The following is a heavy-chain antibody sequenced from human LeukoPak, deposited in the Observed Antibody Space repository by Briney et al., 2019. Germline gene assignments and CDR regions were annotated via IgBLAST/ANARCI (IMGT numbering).Heavy chain of an antibody. J-gene: IGHJ6*02. CDR1: GGTFSSYA. V-gene: IGHV1-69*13. CDR2: IIPIFGTA. D-gene: IGHD2-15*01. CDR3: ARDRPDIVVVKGMDV. Sequence: GASVKVSCKASGGTFSSYAISWVRQAPGQGLEWMGGIIPIFGTANYAQKFQGRVTITADESTSTAYMELSSLRSEDTAVYYCARDRPDIVVVKGMDVWGQGTTVTVSS.